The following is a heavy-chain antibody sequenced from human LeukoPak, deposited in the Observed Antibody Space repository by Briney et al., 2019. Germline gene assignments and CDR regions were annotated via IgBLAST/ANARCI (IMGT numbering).Heavy chain of an antibody. D-gene: IGHD4-17*01. CDR1: SFTFSSYA. CDR3: ARDSTVTKYNWFDP. J-gene: IGHJ5*02. Sequence: GGSLRLSCAASSFTFSSYAMHWVRQAPGKGLEWVAIKSYHGSDKYYADSVKGRFTISRDNTKNTLYLQLNSLRAEDTAVYYCARDSTVTKYNWFDPWGQGTLVTVSS. CDR2: KSYHGSDK. V-gene: IGHV3-30-3*01.